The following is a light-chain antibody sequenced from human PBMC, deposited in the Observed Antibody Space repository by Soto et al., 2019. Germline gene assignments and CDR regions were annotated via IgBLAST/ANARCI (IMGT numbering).Light chain of an antibody. J-gene: IGKJ1*01. CDR3: QQRGSWPPWT. V-gene: IGKV3-11*01. CDR1: QSVRNY. Sequence: EIVLTQSPATLSLSPGERATLSCRASQSVRNYLAWYQQKPGQAPRLLIYDASNRATGIPARFSGSGSGTDFTLTISSLEPEDFAVYYCQQRGSWPPWTFGQGTKVDIK. CDR2: DAS.